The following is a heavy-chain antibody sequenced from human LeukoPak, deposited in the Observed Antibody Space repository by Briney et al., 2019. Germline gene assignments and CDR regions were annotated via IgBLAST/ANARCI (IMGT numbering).Heavy chain of an antibody. D-gene: IGHD2-2*01. Sequence: PSETLSLTCTVSGGSISSYYWSWIRQPPGKGLEWIGYIYYSGSTNYNPSLKSRVTISVDTSKNQFSLKLSSVTAADTAVYYCARGIVVVPAAMGEGYYYYMDVWGKGTTATVSS. CDR1: GGSISSYY. V-gene: IGHV4-59*01. CDR3: ARGIVVVPAAMGEGYYYYMDV. CDR2: IYYSGST. J-gene: IGHJ6*03.